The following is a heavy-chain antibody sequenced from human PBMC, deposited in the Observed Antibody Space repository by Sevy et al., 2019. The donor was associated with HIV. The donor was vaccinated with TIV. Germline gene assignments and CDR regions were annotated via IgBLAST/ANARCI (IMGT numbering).Heavy chain of an antibody. J-gene: IGHJ3*02. Sequence: GGSLRLSCAASGFIFTNYGMHWVRQAPGKGLEWVAVISHDGSLKYYADSVRGRVTISRDSSKNTVCLQMNSLRLEDTAVYYCVKGSRATDSAFDIWGQGTMVTVSS. V-gene: IGHV3-30*18. CDR2: ISHDGSLK. CDR1: GFIFTNYG. CDR3: VKGSRATDSAFDI. D-gene: IGHD3-22*01.